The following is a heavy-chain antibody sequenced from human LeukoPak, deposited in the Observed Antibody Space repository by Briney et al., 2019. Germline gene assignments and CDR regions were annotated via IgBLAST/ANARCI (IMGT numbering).Heavy chain of an antibody. CDR1: GGTFSSYA. D-gene: IGHD2-15*01. J-gene: IGHJ4*02. Sequence: ASVKVSCKASGGTFSSYAISWVRQAPGQGREWMGGIIPIFGTANYAQNFQGTVTITADESTSTAYMELSSLRSEDTAVYYCARDSKRSLGYCSGGSCYYGGYWGQGTLVTVSS. CDR2: IIPIFGTA. V-gene: IGHV1-69*01. CDR3: ARDSKRSLGYCSGGSCYYGGY.